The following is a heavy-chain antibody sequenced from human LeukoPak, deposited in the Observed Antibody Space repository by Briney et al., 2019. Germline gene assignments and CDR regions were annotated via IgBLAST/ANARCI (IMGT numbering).Heavy chain of an antibody. CDR3: ASGRGYCSSTSCSDLDY. Sequence: ASVKVSCKASGYTFTSYAMNWVRPAPGQGLGWMGWINTNTGNPTYAQGFTGRFVFSLDTSVSTAYLQISSLKAEDTAVYYCASGRGYCSSTSCSDLDYWGRGTLVTVSS. J-gene: IGHJ4*02. D-gene: IGHD2-2*01. V-gene: IGHV7-4-1*02. CDR1: GYTFTSYA. CDR2: INTNTGNP.